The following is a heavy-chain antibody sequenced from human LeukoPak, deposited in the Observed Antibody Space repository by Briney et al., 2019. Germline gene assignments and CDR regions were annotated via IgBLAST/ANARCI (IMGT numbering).Heavy chain of an antibody. D-gene: IGHD6-19*01. CDR1: GDSIGNYY. J-gene: IGHJ4*02. CDR3: ARVHSSGWMVYFDY. Sequence: SETLSLTCTVSGDSIGNYYWSWIRQPPGKGLEWIGYMFHSGSTDYNPALKSRVTISVDTSKSQFSLNLSSVTAADTAVYYCARVHSSGWMVYFDYWGQGTLVTVSS. CDR2: MFHSGST. V-gene: IGHV4-59*01.